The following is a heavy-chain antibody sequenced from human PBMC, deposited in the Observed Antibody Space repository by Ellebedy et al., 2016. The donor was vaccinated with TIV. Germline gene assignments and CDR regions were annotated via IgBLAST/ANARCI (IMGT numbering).Heavy chain of an antibody. CDR3: SKDSRSTGYGAFEK. J-gene: IGHJ3*02. CDR1: GFSFSNSW. CDR2: MNGDGSVS. Sequence: GESLKISXVGSGFSFSNSWIHWVRQAPGRGLVWVSRMNGDGSVSNYADSVKGRFTISRDNAKNTLYLQMSSLRTEDTAVYYCSKDSRSTGYGAFEKWGQGTMVSVAS. V-gene: IGHV3-74*01. D-gene: IGHD3-22*01.